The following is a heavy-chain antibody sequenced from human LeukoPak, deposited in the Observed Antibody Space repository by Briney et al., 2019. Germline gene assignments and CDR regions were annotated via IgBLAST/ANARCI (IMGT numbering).Heavy chain of an antibody. CDR3: ARPIAVAGSAP. D-gene: IGHD6-19*01. J-gene: IGHJ5*02. CDR1: GFTFSSYS. CDR2: INHSGST. V-gene: IGHV4-34*01. Sequence: GSLRLSCAASGFTFSSYSMNWVRQPPGKGLEWIGEINHSGSTNYNPSLKSRVTISVDTSKNQFSLKLSSVTAADTAVYYCARPIAVAGSAPWGQGTLVTVSS.